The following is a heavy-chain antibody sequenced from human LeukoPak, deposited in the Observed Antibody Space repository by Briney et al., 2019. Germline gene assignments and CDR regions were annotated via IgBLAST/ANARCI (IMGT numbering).Heavy chain of an antibody. V-gene: IGHV1-18*04. CDR3: ARWRPFYPQLWSGYYPYYEYYYMDV. CDR2: ISAYNGNT. CDR1: GYTFTSYY. J-gene: IGHJ6*03. Sequence: ASVMVSCKASGYTFTSYYMHWVRQAPGQGREWMGWISAYNGNTNYAQKLQGRVTMTTDTSTSTAYMELRSLRSDDTAVYYCARWRPFYPQLWSGYYPYYEYYYMDVSGKATTVTVSS. D-gene: IGHD3-3*01.